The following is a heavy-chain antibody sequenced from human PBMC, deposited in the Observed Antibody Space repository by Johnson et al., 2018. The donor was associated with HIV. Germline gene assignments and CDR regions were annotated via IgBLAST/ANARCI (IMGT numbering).Heavy chain of an antibody. Sequence: VQLVESGGRLIQPGGSLRLSCTASDFTVSSNYMNWVRQAPGKVLEWVSGVNWNGGSTGYADSVKGRFTISRDNAKNSLYLQMKSLRAEDTALYYCASHRSIAADDAFDIWGQGTMVTVSS. CDR2: VNWNGGST. CDR1: DFTVSSNY. D-gene: IGHD6-13*01. V-gene: IGHV3-20*04. J-gene: IGHJ3*02. CDR3: ASHRSIAADDAFDI.